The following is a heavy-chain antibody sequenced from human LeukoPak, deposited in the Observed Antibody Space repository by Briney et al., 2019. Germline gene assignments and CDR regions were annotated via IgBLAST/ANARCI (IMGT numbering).Heavy chain of an antibody. CDR1: GYTFTGYY. V-gene: IGHV1-2*02. J-gene: IGHJ4*02. D-gene: IGHD3-22*01. CDR3: AREFVPYYYDSSGYTFDY. CDR2: INPNSGGT. Sequence: ASVKVSCKASGYTFTGYYMHWVRQAPGQGLEWMGWINPNSGGTNYAQKFQGRVTMTRDTSISTAYMELSRLRSDDTAVYYCAREFVPYYYDSSGYTFDYWGQGTLVTVSS.